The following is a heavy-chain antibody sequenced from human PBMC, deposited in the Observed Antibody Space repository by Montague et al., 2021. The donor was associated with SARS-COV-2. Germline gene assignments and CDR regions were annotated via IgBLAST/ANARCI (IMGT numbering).Heavy chain of an antibody. Sequence: SETLSLTCTVSGGSISRYSWTWIRQPPGKGLEWIGYIYNSGSTNYNPSLTSRVTISVDTSKNQFSLKLSSVAAADTAVSYCARVGRGSSWYEVAFDIWGQGTMVTVSS. D-gene: IGHD6-13*01. CDR2: IYNSGST. V-gene: IGHV4-59*01. CDR1: GGSISRYS. CDR3: ARVGRGSSWYEVAFDI. J-gene: IGHJ3*02.